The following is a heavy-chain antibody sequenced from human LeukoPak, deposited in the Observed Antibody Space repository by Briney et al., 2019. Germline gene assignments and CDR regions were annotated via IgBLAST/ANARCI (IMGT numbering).Heavy chain of an antibody. CDR1: GGSISSSSYY. V-gene: IGHV4-39*01. D-gene: IGHD4-17*01. Sequence: SETLSLTCTVSGGSISSSSYYWGWIRQPPGKGLEWIGSIYYSGSTYYNPSLKSRVTISVDTSKNQFSLKLSSVTAADTAVYYCARQPDYGDSMYYFDYWGQGTLVTVSS. CDR2: IYYSGST. J-gene: IGHJ4*02. CDR3: ARQPDYGDSMYYFDY.